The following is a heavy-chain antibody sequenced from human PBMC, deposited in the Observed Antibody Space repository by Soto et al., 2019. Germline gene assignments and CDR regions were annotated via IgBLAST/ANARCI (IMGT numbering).Heavy chain of an antibody. D-gene: IGHD6-25*01. CDR2: ISYDGSNK. J-gene: IGHJ4*02. Sequence: GGSLRLSCAASGFTFSSYCMHWVRQAPGKGLERVAVISYDGSNKYYADSVKGRFTISRDNSKNTLYLQMNSLRAEDTAIYYCAKFFVETGGSSGWPWSFHFWGQGTLVTVSS. CDR1: GFTFSSYC. V-gene: IGHV3-30*18. CDR3: AKFFVETGGSSGWPWSFHF.